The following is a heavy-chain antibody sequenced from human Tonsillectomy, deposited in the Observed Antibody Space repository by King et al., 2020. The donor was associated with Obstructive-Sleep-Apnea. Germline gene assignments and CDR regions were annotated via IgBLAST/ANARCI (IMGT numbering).Heavy chain of an antibody. J-gene: IGHJ4*02. CDR1: GFTFSSYS. Sequence: VQLVESGGGLVQPGGSLRLSCAASGFTFSSYSINWVRQAPGKGLEWVSYISSSSSTIYYADSVKGRFTISRDNAKNSLYLQMNSLRAEDTAVYYCARDITMVRGVISAFDYWGQGTLVTVSS. CDR2: ISSSSSTI. V-gene: IGHV3-48*01. CDR3: ARDITMVRGVISAFDY. D-gene: IGHD3-10*01.